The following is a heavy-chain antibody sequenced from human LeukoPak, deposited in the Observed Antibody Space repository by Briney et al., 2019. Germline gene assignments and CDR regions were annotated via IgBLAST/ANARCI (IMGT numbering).Heavy chain of an antibody. V-gene: IGHV3-30*04. D-gene: IGHD2-15*01. CDR3: AKAAVVDYYYYYYMDV. J-gene: IGHJ6*03. CDR2: ISYDGSNK. Sequence: GGSLRLSCAASGFTFSSYAMHWVRQAPGKGLEWVAVISYDGSNKYYADSVKGRFTISRDNSKNTLYLQMNSLRAEDTAVYYCAKAAVVDYYYYYYMDVWGKGTTVTVSS. CDR1: GFTFSSYA.